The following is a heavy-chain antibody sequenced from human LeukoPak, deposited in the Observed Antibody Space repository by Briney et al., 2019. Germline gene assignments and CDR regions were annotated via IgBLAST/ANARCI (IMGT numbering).Heavy chain of an antibody. D-gene: IGHD6-13*01. J-gene: IGHJ4*02. CDR3: ARDPSTYSSSWYYFGY. CDR1: GYTFTSYG. CDR2: ISAYNGNT. V-gene: IGHV1-18*01. Sequence: GASVKVSCKASGYTFTSYGISWVRQAPGQGLEWMGWISAYNGNTNYAQKLQGRVTMTTDTSTSTAYMELRSLRSDDTAVYYCARDPSTYSSSWYYFGYWGQGTLVTVSS.